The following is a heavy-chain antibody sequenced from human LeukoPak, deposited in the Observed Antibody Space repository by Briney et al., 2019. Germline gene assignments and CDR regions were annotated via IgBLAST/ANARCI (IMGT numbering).Heavy chain of an antibody. CDR3: ARQAYCGGDCYLYGMDV. Sequence: GESLKISCKGSGYSFTSYWIGWVRQMPGKGLEWMGIIYPGDSDTRYSPSFQGQVTISADKSISTAHLQWSSLKASDTAMYYCARQAYCGGDCYLYGMDVWGQGTTVTVSS. CDR2: IYPGDSDT. D-gene: IGHD2-21*02. V-gene: IGHV5-51*01. J-gene: IGHJ6*02. CDR1: GYSFTSYW.